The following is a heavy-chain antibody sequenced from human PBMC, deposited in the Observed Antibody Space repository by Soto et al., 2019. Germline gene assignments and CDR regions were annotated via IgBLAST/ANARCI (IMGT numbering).Heavy chain of an antibody. D-gene: IGHD3-16*01. Sequence: PSQTLSLTFAISGDSVSSNSSAWNWIRQSPSRGLEWLGRTYYRSKWYNDYAVSVKGRISINPDTSKNLFSLQLNSVTPEDTAVYYCARDRKGGFVMDVWGQGTTVTVSS. J-gene: IGHJ6*02. V-gene: IGHV6-1*01. CDR2: TYYRSKWYN. CDR3: ARDRKGGFVMDV. CDR1: GDSVSSNSSA.